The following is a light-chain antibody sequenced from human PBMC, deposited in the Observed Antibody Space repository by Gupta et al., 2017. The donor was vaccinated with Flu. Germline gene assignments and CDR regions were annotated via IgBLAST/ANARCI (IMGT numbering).Light chain of an antibody. CDR2: DVI. CDR3: SSFTTSRTVL. Sequence: QSALTQPASVSGSPGQSVTISCSGSSSDVGSYNYVSWYQHHPGKAPKLLIFDVINRPSGVSNRFSGSKSGYTASLTISGLQAEDEGVYYCSSFTTSRTVLFGGGTQLTVL. V-gene: IGLV2-14*03. J-gene: IGLJ2*01. CDR1: SSDVGSYNY.